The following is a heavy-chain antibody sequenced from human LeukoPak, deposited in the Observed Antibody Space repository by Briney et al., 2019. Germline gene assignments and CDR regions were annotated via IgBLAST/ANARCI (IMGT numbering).Heavy chain of an antibody. J-gene: IGHJ4*02. D-gene: IGHD3-10*01. CDR2: ISGSGDST. CDR1: GFTFSSYA. Sequence: GGPLRLSCAASGFTFSSYAMSWVRQAPGKGLEWVSAISGSGDSTYYANSVKGRFTISRDNSKNTLYLQMNSLRAEDTAVYYCAKDHWPGFGATDYWGQGTLVTVSS. CDR3: AKDHWPGFGATDY. V-gene: IGHV3-23*01.